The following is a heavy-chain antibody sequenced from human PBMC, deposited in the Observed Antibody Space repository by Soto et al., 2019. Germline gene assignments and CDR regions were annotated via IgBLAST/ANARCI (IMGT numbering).Heavy chain of an antibody. CDR3: ARGPRVSSTGTGAH. Sequence: GSLRLCCSVSVLTFSAYCMHWVRQVPGKGLTWVSRISDDGSTATYADSVKGRFVISRDNAKNSLYLEMNTLRADDSGLYYCARGPRVSSTGTGAHWGRGTLVTVSS. D-gene: IGHD1-1*01. CDR2: ISDDGSTA. V-gene: IGHV3-74*01. J-gene: IGHJ4*02. CDR1: VLTFSAYC.